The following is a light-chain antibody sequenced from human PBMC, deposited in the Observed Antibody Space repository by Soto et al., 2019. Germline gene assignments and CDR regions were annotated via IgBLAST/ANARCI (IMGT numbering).Light chain of an antibody. CDR2: DAS. J-gene: IGKJ4*01. CDR3: QQRSNWPL. Sequence: DIQMTQSPSTLSAYVGDRVTITCRASQSISSWLAWYQQKPGKAPKLLIYDASSLESGVPSRFSGSGSGTDFPLTISSLEPEDFAVYYCQQRSNWPLFGGGTNV. V-gene: IGKV1-5*01. CDR1: QSISSW.